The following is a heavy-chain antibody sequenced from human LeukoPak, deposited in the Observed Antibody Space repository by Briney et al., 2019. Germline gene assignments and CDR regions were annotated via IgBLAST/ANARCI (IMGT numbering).Heavy chain of an antibody. Sequence: PSETLSLTCTVSGGSISSYYWSWIRQPAGKGLEWIGRIYTSGSTNYNPSLKSRVTMSVVTSKNQFSLKLSSVTATDTAVYYCARDYKTPPSMRFGEFDPWGQGTLVTVSS. J-gene: IGHJ5*02. D-gene: IGHD3-10*01. CDR2: IYTSGST. CDR3: ARDYKTPPSMRFGEFDP. V-gene: IGHV4-4*07. CDR1: GGSISSYY.